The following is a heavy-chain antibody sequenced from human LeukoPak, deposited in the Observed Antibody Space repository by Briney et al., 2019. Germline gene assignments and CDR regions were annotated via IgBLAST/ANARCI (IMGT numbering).Heavy chain of an antibody. V-gene: IGHV4-34*01. D-gene: IGHD3-10*01. Sequence: SETLSLTCAVYGGSFSGYYWSWIRQPPGKGLEWIGEINHSGSTNYNPSLKSRVTISVDTSKNQSSLKLSSVTAADTAVYYCARGRPARALLWFGELFLIWGQGTMVTVSS. CDR1: GGSFSGYY. CDR3: ARGRPARALLWFGELFLI. J-gene: IGHJ3*02. CDR2: INHSGST.